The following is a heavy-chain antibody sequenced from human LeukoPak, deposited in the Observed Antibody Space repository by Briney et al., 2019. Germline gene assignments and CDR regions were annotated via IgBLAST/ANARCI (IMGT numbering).Heavy chain of an antibody. V-gene: IGHV3-33*01. J-gene: IGHJ4*02. Sequence: GGSLRLSCAASGFTFSTYGMHWVRQAPGKGLEWVAVIWYDGSNKYYADSVKGRFTISRDNSKNTVYLQMNSLRAEDTAVYHCAREGYYGSGSFLGGLDYWGRGTLVTVSS. CDR3: AREGYYGSGSFLGGLDY. CDR1: GFTFSTYG. D-gene: IGHD3-10*01. CDR2: IWYDGSNK.